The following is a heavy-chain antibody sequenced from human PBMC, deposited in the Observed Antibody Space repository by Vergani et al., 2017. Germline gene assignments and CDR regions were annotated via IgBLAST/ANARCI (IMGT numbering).Heavy chain of an antibody. D-gene: IGHD3-22*01. CDR1: GFSLSTSGVG. CDR2: IYWDDDK. V-gene: IGHV2-5*02. Sequence: QITLKESGPTLVKPTQTLTLTCTFSGFSLSTSGVGVGWIRQPPGKALEWLALIYWDDDKRYTPSLKIRLTITKDTSKNQVVLTMTNMDPVDTATYSCARSYYDSSGFEMGVDYWGQGTLVTVSS. CDR3: ARSYYDSSGFEMGVDY. J-gene: IGHJ4*02.